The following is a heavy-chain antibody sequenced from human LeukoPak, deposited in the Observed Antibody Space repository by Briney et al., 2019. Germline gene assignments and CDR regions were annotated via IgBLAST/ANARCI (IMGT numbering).Heavy chain of an antibody. CDR1: GGSISSYY. CDR3: AKDFHSSSWPYYFDY. J-gene: IGHJ4*02. CDR2: ISSGSRDI. Sequence: PSETLSLTCTVSGGSISSYYWSWIRQPPGKGLEWVSSISSGSRDIYYADSLKGRFTISRDNSKNTLYLQMNSLRAEDTAVYYCAKDFHSSSWPYYFDYWGQGTLVTVSS. V-gene: IGHV3-21*01. D-gene: IGHD6-13*01.